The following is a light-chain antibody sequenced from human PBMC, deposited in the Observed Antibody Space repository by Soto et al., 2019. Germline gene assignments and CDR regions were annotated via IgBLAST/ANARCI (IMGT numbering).Light chain of an antibody. Sequence: IQMTHSPSTLSASAGDIVTITCRASQSISSWLAWYQQKPGKAPKLLIYDASSLESGVPSRFSGRGSGAEYTLTISSLQPEDFAVYYCQQSYITPPITFGQGTRLAIK. V-gene: IGKV1-5*01. J-gene: IGKJ5*01. CDR1: QSISSW. CDR2: DAS. CDR3: QQSYITPPIT.